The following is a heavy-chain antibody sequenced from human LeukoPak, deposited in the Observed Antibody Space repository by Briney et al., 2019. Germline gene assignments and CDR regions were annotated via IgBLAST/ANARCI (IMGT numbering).Heavy chain of an antibody. J-gene: IGHJ4*02. CDR1: GGSLSSYY. CDR3: ARHHDTSGYYYNFDY. V-gene: IGHV4-59*08. D-gene: IGHD3-22*01. Sequence: SETLSLTCTVSGGSLSSYYWSWIRQPPGKGLEWIGSIYYSGSTNYNPSLKSRVTISVDTSKSQLSVELSSVTAADTAMYYCARHHDTSGYYYNFDYWGQGTLVTVSS. CDR2: IYYSGST.